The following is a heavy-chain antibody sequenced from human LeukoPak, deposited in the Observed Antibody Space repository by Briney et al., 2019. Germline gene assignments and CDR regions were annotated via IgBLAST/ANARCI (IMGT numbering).Heavy chain of an antibody. J-gene: IGHJ4*02. CDR1: GGSFSGYY. V-gene: IGHV4-34*01. Sequence: PSETLSLTCAVYGGSFSGYYWSWIRQPPGKGLEWIGEINHSGSTNYNPSLKSQVTISVDTSKNQFSLKLSSVTAADTAVYYCARGRRVVDYWGQGTLVTVSS. D-gene: IGHD2-15*01. CDR2: INHSGST. CDR3: ARGRRVVDY.